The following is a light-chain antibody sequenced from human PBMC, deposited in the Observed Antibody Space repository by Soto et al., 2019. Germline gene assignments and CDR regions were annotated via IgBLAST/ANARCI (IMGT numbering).Light chain of an antibody. J-gene: IGLJ3*02. CDR2: EAS. Sequence: QSALTQPPSASGSPGQSVTISCTGTSSDVGGYNYVSWYQQHPGKAPKLMIYEASKRPSGVPDRFSGSKSGNTASLTVSGLQAEDEDDYYCSSYAGSNNLVFGGGTKVTVL. V-gene: IGLV2-8*01. CDR3: SSYAGSNNLV. CDR1: SSDVGGYNY.